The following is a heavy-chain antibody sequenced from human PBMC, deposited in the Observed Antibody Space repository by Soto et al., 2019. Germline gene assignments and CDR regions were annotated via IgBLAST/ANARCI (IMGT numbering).Heavy chain of an antibody. V-gene: IGHV4-4*07. Sequence: SETLSLTCTVSGASMNSYHWSWIRQPAGKGLEWIGHIHSSGSTNYNPSLKSRVTMSVDTSKNHFSLRLMSLTASDTAVYYCARDQGVAAAGITWFDPWGQGPLVTVSS. CDR3: ARDQGVAAAGITWFDP. J-gene: IGHJ5*02. CDR1: GASMNSYH. CDR2: IHSSGST. D-gene: IGHD6-13*01.